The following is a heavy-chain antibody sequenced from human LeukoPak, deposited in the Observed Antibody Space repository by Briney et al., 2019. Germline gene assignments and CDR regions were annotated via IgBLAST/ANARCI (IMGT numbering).Heavy chain of an antibody. CDR1: GFTFSSFE. CDR2: INHSGST. J-gene: IGHJ4*02. D-gene: IGHD3-10*01. Sequence: LRLSCAASGFTFSSFEMNWVRQAPGKGLEWIGEINHSGSTNYNPSLKSRVTISVDTSKNQFSLNLSSVTAADTAVYYCARRATNSRLSMVRGVIVAANNHHFDHWGQGTLVTVSS. V-gene: IGHV4-34*01. CDR3: ARRATNSRLSMVRGVIVAANNHHFDH.